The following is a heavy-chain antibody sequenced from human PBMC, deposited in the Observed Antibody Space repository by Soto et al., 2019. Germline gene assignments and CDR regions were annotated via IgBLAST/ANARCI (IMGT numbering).Heavy chain of an antibody. CDR2: IIPIFGTA. Sequence: QVQLVQSGAEVKKPGSSVKVSCKASGGTFSSYAISWVRQAPGQGLEWMGGIIPIFGTANYAQKFQGKVTITAEESTSTAYMELSSLRSEDTAVYYCARAGVVLPAANGLGNAFDIWGQGTMVTVSS. CDR3: ARAGVVLPAANGLGNAFDI. J-gene: IGHJ3*02. V-gene: IGHV1-69*01. D-gene: IGHD2-2*01. CDR1: GGTFSSYA.